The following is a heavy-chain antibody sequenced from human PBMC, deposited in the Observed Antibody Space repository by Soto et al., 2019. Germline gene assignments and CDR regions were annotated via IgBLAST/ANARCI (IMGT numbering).Heavy chain of an antibody. CDR1: GFPFSTSA. D-gene: IGHD1-1*01. Sequence: QGQLVESGGGVVQPGMSLRLSCAASGFPFSTSAMHWVRQAPGKGLEWVAMIYFDGSTQYYADSVKGRFTIYRDNSRNTLYLQMNSLRAEDTAVYYCAREDTLTTRRDHFDYWGQGTLVTVSS. CDR2: IYFDGSTQ. V-gene: IGHV3-33*01. CDR3: AREDTLTTRRDHFDY. J-gene: IGHJ4*02.